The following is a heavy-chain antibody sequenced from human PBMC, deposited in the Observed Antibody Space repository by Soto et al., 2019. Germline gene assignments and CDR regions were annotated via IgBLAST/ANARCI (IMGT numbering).Heavy chain of an antibody. D-gene: IGHD2-21*02. V-gene: IGHV2-5*02. Sequence: QITLKESGPTLVKPTQTLTLTCTFSGFSLSTSGVGVGWIRQPPGKALEWLALIYWDDDKRYSPSLRSRLTISKDTSTNXVXLXMXXMDPVDTAPYCCIQSRCGGDCLQSYASHYYYGMDVWGQGTTVTVSS. CDR3: IQSRCGGDCLQSYASHYYYGMDV. J-gene: IGHJ6*02. CDR1: GFSLSTSGVG. CDR2: IYWDDDK.